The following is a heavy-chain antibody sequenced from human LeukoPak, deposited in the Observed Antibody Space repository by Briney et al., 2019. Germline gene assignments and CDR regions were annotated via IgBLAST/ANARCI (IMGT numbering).Heavy chain of an antibody. J-gene: IGHJ3*02. Sequence: SDPLSLTCSVSVGSISIGAYYGSWVRQHAGEGLEWIGRIYTSGSTNYHPSRTIRVTISVDTSKNQFSMKLRSVTAADTGVYYCARGDSSSWYDAFDIWGQGTMVTVSS. D-gene: IGHD6-13*01. V-gene: IGHV4-61*02. CDR1: VGSISIGAYY. CDR2: IYTSGST. CDR3: ARGDSSSWYDAFDI.